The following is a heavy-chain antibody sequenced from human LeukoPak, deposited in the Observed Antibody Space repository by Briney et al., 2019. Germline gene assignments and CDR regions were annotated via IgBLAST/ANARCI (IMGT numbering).Heavy chain of an antibody. CDR1: GFTFSSYA. D-gene: IGHD2-15*01. V-gene: IGHV3-23*01. J-gene: IGHJ4*02. Sequence: GGSLRLSCAASGFTFSSYAMSWVRQAPGRGLEWVSAISGSGGSTSYADSVKGRFTISRDNSKNTLFLQMNSLRAEDTAAYYCAKEGYCSGGSCYSYFDSWGQGTLVTVSS. CDR2: ISGSGGST. CDR3: AKEGYCSGGSCYSYFDS.